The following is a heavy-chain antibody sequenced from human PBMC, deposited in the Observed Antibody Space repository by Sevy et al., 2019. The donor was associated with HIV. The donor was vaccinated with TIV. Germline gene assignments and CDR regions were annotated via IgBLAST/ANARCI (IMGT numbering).Heavy chain of an antibody. CDR3: ARAIAPTVVAATPFFFGWFDP. J-gene: IGHJ5*02. Sequence: SETLSLTCSVSGGSMSSYYWSWIRQPPGKGLEWIGYIYYSGSSNYNPTLKSRVTISVDTSKNQFSLKLSSVTAADTAVYYCARAIAPTVVAATPFFFGWFDPWGQGTLVTVSS. CDR1: GGSMSSYY. V-gene: IGHV4-59*01. D-gene: IGHD2-15*01. CDR2: IYYSGSS.